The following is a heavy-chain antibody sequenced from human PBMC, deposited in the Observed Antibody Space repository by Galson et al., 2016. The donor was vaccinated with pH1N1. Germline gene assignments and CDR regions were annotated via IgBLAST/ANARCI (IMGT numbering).Heavy chain of an antibody. Sequence: SLRLSCAASGFIFNTYSMNWGRQAPGKGLEWVSVINAAGDITNYADSLKGRFTISRDNSKNTLYLQIRDVSAEDTAIYFCAKYERQWTVRGAFDVWGQGTMVTVSS. CDR1: GFIFNTYS. CDR3: AKYERQWTVRGAFDV. V-gene: IGHV3-23*01. D-gene: IGHD3/OR15-3a*01. CDR2: INAAGDIT. J-gene: IGHJ3*01.